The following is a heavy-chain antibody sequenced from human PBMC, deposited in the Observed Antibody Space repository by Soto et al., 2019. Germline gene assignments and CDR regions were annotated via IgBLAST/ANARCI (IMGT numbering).Heavy chain of an antibody. CDR1: GYTFTSYG. Sequence: QVQLVQSGAEVKKPGASVKVSCKASGYTFTSYGISWVRQAPGQGLEWMGWISAYNGNTNYAQKLQGRVTMTTDTSTSTDYMELRSLRSDDTAVYYCARAEGSCSGGSCYFDSAFDIWGQGTMVTVSS. D-gene: IGHD2-15*01. CDR3: ARAEGSCSGGSCYFDSAFDI. CDR2: ISAYNGNT. V-gene: IGHV1-18*01. J-gene: IGHJ3*02.